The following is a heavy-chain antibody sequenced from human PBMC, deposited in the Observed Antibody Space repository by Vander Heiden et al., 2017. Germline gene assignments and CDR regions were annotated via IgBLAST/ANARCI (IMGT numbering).Heavy chain of an antibody. J-gene: IGHJ4*02. V-gene: IGHV3-23*01. D-gene: IGHD2-15*01. Sequence: EVHLLESGGGLVQPGGSLRLPCAASGFTFSSYAMGWVRQDPGKGLEWVSAISGSGGSTYYADSVKGRFTISRDNSKNTLYLQMNSLRAEDTAVYYCAKDGGRGDLTFLDYWGQGTLVTVSS. CDR3: AKDGGRGDLTFLDY. CDR2: ISGSGGST. CDR1: GFTFSSYA.